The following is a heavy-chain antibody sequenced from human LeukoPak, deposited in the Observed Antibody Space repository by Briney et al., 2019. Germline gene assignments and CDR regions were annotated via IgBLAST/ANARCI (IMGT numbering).Heavy chain of an antibody. CDR1: GFTFSNYW. CDR2: INPDGSIT. V-gene: IGHV3-74*01. CDR3: ASTRFPVYYFDY. Sequence: RGSLRLSCAASGFTFSNYWMHWVRQDPGKVLVWVSLINPDGSITNYADSVKGRFTISRDNAKNTLYLQMNSLRAEDTAVYYCASTRFPVYYFDYWGQGTLVTVSS. D-gene: IGHD3-16*01. J-gene: IGHJ4*02.